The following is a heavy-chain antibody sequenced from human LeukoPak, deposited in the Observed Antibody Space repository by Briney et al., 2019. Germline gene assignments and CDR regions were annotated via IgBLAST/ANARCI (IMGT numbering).Heavy chain of an antibody. J-gene: IGHJ4*02. V-gene: IGHV4-39*07. CDR2: IYYSGST. CDR1: GFTFSSYA. CDR3: ARARGYSYGYFGY. Sequence: GSLRLSCAASGFTFSSYAMSWIRQPPGKGLEWIGSIYYSGSTYYNPSLKSRVTISVDTSKNQFSLKLSSVTAADTAVYYCARARGYSYGYFGYWGQGTLVTVSS. D-gene: IGHD5-18*01.